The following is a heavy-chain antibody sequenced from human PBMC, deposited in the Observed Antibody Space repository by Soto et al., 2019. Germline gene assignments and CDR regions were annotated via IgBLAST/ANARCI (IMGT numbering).Heavy chain of an antibody. V-gene: IGHV3-73*01. D-gene: IGHD3-16*01. CDR3: STAYV. J-gene: IGHJ4*02. Sequence: EVQLVESGGGLVQPGGSGKLSWAASGFTFDGPAIHWVRQASGKGLEGVGRIRNKANSYATVYPASMKGRFTISRDDSTNTAYPQMNSLKAEDSAVYYCSTAYVWGQGTLVTVPS. CDR1: GFTFDGPA. CDR2: IRNKANSYAT.